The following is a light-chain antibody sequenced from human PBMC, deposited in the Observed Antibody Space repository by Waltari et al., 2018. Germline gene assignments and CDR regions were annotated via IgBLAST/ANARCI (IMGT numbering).Light chain of an antibody. V-gene: IGLV1-44*01. Sequence: QSVLTQPPSASGTPGQRVTISCSGRASNIGDNVVNWYQQFPGTAPKLVIYRNDQRPSGVPDRFSGSKSGTSASLAISGLQSEDEADYYCATWDDSPNGHWVFGGGTKVTVL. J-gene: IGLJ3*02. CDR1: ASNIGDNV. CDR2: RND. CDR3: ATWDDSPNGHWV.